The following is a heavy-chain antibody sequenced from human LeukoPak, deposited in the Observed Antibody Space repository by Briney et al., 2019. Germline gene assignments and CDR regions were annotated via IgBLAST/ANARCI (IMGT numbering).Heavy chain of an antibody. J-gene: IGHJ4*02. Sequence: GRSLRLSCAASGFTFSSYGMHWVRQAPGKGLEWVAFIRYDGSNKYYADSVKGRFTISRDNSKNTLYLQMNSMRAEGTAVYYCAKGSVLRYFVALNYWGQGTLLTVSS. CDR2: IRYDGSNK. CDR1: GFTFSSYG. V-gene: IGHV3-30*02. D-gene: IGHD3-9*01. CDR3: AKGSVLRYFVALNY.